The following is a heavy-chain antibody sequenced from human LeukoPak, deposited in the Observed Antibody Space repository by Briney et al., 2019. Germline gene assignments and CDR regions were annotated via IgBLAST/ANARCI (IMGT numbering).Heavy chain of an antibody. CDR3: AKDNSPGLDTAMVRHPGKPRAFYY. V-gene: IGHV3-11*01. D-gene: IGHD5-18*01. J-gene: IGHJ4*02. CDR1: GFTFSDYN. Sequence: PGGSLRLSCAASGFTFSDYNMRWIRQAPGKGLEWVSSISRSGSTKYYADSVKGRFTISRDKAKNSLFLQMNSLRAEDTAVYYCAKDNSPGLDTAMVRHPGKPRAFYYWGQGTLVTVSS. CDR2: ISRSGSTK.